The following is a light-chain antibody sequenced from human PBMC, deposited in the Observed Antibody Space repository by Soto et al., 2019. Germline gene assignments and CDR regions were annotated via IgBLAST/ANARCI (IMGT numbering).Light chain of an antibody. CDR1: SSNIGNNY. CDR3: GTWDSSLSATYV. V-gene: IGLV1-51*01. Sequence: QSVLTQPPSVSAAPGQKVTISCSGSSSNIGNNYVSWYQQLPGTAPKLLIYDNNKRPSGIPDRFSGSKSGTSATLGITGLQTGDEADNYCGTWDSSLSATYVLATGPKDTVL. CDR2: DNN. J-gene: IGLJ1*01.